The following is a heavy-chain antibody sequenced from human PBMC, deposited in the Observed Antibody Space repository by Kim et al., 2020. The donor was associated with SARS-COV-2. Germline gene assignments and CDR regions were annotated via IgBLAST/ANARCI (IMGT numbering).Heavy chain of an antibody. D-gene: IGHD2-2*01. CDR3: ARDFHTYAWTPPGAF. CDR2: INPETGTT. Sequence: ASVKVSCKASGYTFISYTLHWVRQAPGHGLEWMGEINPETGTTTYAQRFRGRVTATTDTSANTDYMELGSLRLDDTALYYCARDFHTYAWTPPGAFWGQG. V-gene: IGHV1-46*01. J-gene: IGHJ1*01. CDR1: GYTFISYT.